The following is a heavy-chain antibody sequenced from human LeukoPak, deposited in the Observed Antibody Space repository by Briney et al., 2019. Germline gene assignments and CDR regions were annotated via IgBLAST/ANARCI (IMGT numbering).Heavy chain of an antibody. Sequence: GGSLRLSCTASGFTFSSYAMSWVRQAPGKGLEWVAFIRYDGSNKYYGDSVKGRFTISRDNSKNTLYLEMNSLRAEDTAVYYCAKDGAGGGWYSMDFDYWGQGTLVTVSS. J-gene: IGHJ4*02. V-gene: IGHV3-30*02. CDR3: AKDGAGGGWYSMDFDY. CDR2: IRYDGSNK. CDR1: GFTFSSYA. D-gene: IGHD2-21*02.